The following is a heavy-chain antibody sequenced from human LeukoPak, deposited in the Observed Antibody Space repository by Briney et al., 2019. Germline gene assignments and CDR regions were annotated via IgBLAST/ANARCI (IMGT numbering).Heavy chain of an antibody. CDR1: GGSISSGAYS. CDR3: ARYSSTWPYWYFDL. D-gene: IGHD6-13*01. J-gene: IGHJ2*01. V-gene: IGHV4-30-2*01. CDR2: ISHSGSA. Sequence: NPSQTLSLTCAVSGGSISSGAYSWSWIRQPPGKGLEWIGYISHSGSAYYNPSLKSRVTISVDRSKNQFSLKLTSVTAADTAVYYCARYSSTWPYWYFDLWGRGTLVTVSS.